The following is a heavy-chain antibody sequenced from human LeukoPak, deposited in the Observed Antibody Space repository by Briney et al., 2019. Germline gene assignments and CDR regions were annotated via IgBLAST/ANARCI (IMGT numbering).Heavy chain of an antibody. CDR3: ARLLRDYLDY. V-gene: IGHV4-34*01. J-gene: IGHJ4*02. CDR1: GGSFSGYY. Sequence: PETLSLTCAVYGGSFSGYYWSWIRQPPGKGLEWIGEINHSGSTNYNPSLKSRVTISVDTSKNQFSLKLSSVTAADTAVYYCARLLRDYLDYWGQGTLVTVSS. CDR2: INHSGST.